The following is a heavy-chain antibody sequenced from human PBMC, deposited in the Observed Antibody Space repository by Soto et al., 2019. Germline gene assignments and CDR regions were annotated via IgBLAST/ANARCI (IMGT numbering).Heavy chain of an antibody. CDR2: IYYSGST. Sequence: QLQLQESGPGLVKPSETLSLTCTVSGGSISSSSYYWGWIRQPPGKGLEWIGSIYYSGSTYYTPTLKSRVTLSVETTTNQCSLKRSSVPAPDTPVYNSAGLPGNMGSALSYWGQGPLVTVPP. V-gene: IGHV4-39*01. D-gene: IGHD1-26*01. CDR3: AGLPGNMGSALSY. J-gene: IGHJ4*02. CDR1: GGSISSSSYY.